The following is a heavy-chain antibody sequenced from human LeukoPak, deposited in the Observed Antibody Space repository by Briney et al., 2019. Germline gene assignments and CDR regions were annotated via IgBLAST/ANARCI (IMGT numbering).Heavy chain of an antibody. CDR3: ARTTEAHSWRTRYYDYYMDV. D-gene: IGHD6-13*01. CDR1: GGSISSYY. J-gene: IGHJ6*03. V-gene: IGHV4-59*01. Sequence: PSETLSLTCTVSGGSISSYYWSWIRQPPEKGLEWIGYIYYSGSTNYNPSLKSRVTISVDTSKNQFSLKLSSVTAADTAVYYCARTTEAHSWRTRYYDYYMDVWGKGTTVTVSS. CDR2: IYYSGST.